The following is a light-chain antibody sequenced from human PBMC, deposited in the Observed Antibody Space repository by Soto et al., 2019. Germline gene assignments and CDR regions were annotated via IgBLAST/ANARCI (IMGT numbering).Light chain of an antibody. Sequence: QSALTQPASVSGSPGQSITVSCTGTSSDIGAYNYVSWYQQHPGEAPKLIIYEVSNRPSGVSNRFSGSKSGNTASLTISGLQADDEADYYCCSRASTSTYVFGSGTKLTVL. V-gene: IGLV2-14*01. CDR3: CSRASTSTYV. CDR2: EVS. J-gene: IGLJ1*01. CDR1: SSDIGAYNY.